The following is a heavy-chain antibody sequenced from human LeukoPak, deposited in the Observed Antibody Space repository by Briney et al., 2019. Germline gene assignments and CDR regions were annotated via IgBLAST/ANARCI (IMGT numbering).Heavy chain of an antibody. D-gene: IGHD3-10*01. Sequence: SETLSLTCTVSGGSICGDTGTWNWHTPRQRRGWIWRVYTSVSTNYNTSLTSRVTMPVDTSNNQFSLKLSSVTAADTDVYYCARDRSWAASGTMSACDIWGEGTMVTVSS. CDR1: GGSICGDT. CDR2: VYTSVST. CDR3: ARDRSWAASGTMSACDI. V-gene: IGHV4-4*07. J-gene: IGHJ3*02.